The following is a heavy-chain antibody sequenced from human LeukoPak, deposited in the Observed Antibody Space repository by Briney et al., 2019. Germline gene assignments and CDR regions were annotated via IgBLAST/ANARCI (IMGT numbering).Heavy chain of an antibody. D-gene: IGHD3-10*01. CDR2: INPNSGGT. Sequence: ASVKVSCKASGYTFTGYYMHWVRQAPGQGLEWMGWINPNSGGTNYAQKFQGRVTMTRDTSISTAYMELSRLRSDDTAVYYCARDDIYYSGSGSYDSRAAFDVWGQGTMLTVSS. V-gene: IGHV1-2*02. CDR1: GYTFTGYY. J-gene: IGHJ3*01. CDR3: ARDDIYYSGSGSYDSRAAFDV.